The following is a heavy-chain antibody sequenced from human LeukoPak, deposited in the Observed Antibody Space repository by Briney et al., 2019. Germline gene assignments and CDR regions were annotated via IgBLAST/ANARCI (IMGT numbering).Heavy chain of an antibody. J-gene: IGHJ4*02. CDR3: ARGHGVTGTTIHYFDY. CDR1: GFTLSDYF. CDR2: ISTSGSAI. V-gene: IGHV3-11*01. D-gene: IGHD1-20*01. Sequence: GGSLRLSCAASGFTLSDYFVTWIRQAPGRGLEWVSGISTSGSAIYYGDSVKGRFTISRDNAKNSLYLQMNSLRAEDTALYYCARGHGVTGTTIHYFDYWGQGTLVTVSS.